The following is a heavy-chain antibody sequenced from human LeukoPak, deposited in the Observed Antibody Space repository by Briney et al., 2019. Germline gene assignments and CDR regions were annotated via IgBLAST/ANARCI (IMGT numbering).Heavy chain of an antibody. Sequence: GASVKVSCKASGYTFTYYGITWERHAPGQGLEWMGWISGHQGNTKYAQNFQGRVTMTIDTSTSTAYMDLRSLRSDDTAIYFCARSDLATITAGPFEYWGQGTLVAVSS. D-gene: IGHD5-12*01. V-gene: IGHV1-18*01. CDR1: GYTFTYYG. CDR2: ISGHQGNT. CDR3: ARSDLATITAGPFEY. J-gene: IGHJ4*02.